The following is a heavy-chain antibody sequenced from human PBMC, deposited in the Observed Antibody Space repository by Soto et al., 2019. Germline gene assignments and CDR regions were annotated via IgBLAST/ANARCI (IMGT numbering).Heavy chain of an antibody. D-gene: IGHD3-10*01. CDR3: TRTYGSGRYDDY. Sequence: GGSLRLSCAASGFSFSGSSMHWVRQASGKGLERVGRIRDKANSYVKAYAASVRGRFTISRDDSKNTVYLQMNSLQTEDTAVYYCTRTYGSGRYDDYWGQGP. CDR1: GFSFSGSS. V-gene: IGHV3-73*01. CDR2: IRDKANSYVK. J-gene: IGHJ4*02.